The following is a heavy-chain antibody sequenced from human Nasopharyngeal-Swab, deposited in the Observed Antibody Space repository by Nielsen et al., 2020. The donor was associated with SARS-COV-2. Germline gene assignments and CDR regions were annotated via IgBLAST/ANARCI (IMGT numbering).Heavy chain of an antibody. Sequence: SLKISCAASGFTFDDYAMHWVRQAPGKGLEWVSGISRNSGSIGYADSVKGRFTISRDNAKNSLYLQMNSLRAEDTALYYCAKDMEEQWLGALDYWGQGTLVTVSS. V-gene: IGHV3-9*01. CDR1: GFTFDDYA. J-gene: IGHJ4*02. CDR3: AKDMEEQWLGALDY. D-gene: IGHD6-19*01. CDR2: ISRNSGSI.